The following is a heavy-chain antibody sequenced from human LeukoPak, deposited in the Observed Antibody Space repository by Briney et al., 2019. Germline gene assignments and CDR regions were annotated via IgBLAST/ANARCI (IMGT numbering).Heavy chain of an antibody. Sequence: ASVKVSCKASGYTFTGYYMHWVRQAPGQGLEWMGWINPNSGGTNYAQKFQGRVTMTRDTSISTAYMELSRLRSDDTAVYYCAREGDTVVVPAASFDYWGQGTLVTVSS. V-gene: IGHV1-2*02. J-gene: IGHJ4*02. D-gene: IGHD2-2*01. CDR1: GYTFTGYY. CDR3: AREGDTVVVPAASFDY. CDR2: INPNSGGT.